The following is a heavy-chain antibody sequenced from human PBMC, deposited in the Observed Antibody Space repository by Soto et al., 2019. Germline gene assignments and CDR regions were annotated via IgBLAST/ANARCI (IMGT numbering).Heavy chain of an antibody. V-gene: IGHV3-48*01. Sequence: EVRLVESGGGLVQPGGSLSLSCAVSVFPFRSYSMNWLRQTPGRGLEWVSYLNSASGTISYADSVKGRFTISRDDAKNSLYLQMNSLRAEDTAVYYCARDTAYAFGYWGQGTLVTVSS. J-gene: IGHJ4*02. CDR1: VFPFRSYS. D-gene: IGHD2-21*02. CDR2: LNSASGTI. CDR3: ARDTAYAFGY.